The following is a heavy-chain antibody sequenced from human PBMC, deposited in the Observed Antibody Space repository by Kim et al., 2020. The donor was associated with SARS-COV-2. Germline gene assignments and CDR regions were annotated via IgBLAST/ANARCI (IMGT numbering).Heavy chain of an antibody. D-gene: IGHD6-25*01. J-gene: IGHJ4*02. CDR2: SNK. CDR3: ARGSSSGSY. Sequence: SNKDYADSVKARFTISRDNSKNTLYLQMNSLRAEDTAVYYCARGSSSGSYWGQGTLVTVSS. V-gene: IGHV3-30*01.